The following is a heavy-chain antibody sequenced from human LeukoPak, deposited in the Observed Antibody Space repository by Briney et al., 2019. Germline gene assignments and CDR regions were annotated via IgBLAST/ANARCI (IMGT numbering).Heavy chain of an antibody. CDR1: GDSINGYF. Sequence: PSETLSLTCTVSGDSINGYFWGWIRQPPGKGLEWIGYIYHSGTTNYNPSLKSRVTILVDTSKSQFSLRLSSVTAAGTAVYYCARGNSYGYWWYFDLWGRGTLVTVSS. J-gene: IGHJ2*01. D-gene: IGHD5-18*01. V-gene: IGHV4-59*08. CDR2: IYHSGTT. CDR3: ARGNSYGYWWYFDL.